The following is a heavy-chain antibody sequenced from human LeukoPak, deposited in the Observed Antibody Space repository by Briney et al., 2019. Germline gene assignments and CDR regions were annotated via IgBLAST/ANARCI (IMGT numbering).Heavy chain of an antibody. J-gene: IGHJ4*02. Sequence: PSETLSLTCAVYGGSFSGYYWSWIRQPPGKGLEWVGEINHRGSTNYNPSLKSRVTRSVDTSKNQFSLKLSSVTAADTAVYYCARIGLTMVRGVIIWVFDYWGQGTLVTVSS. D-gene: IGHD3-10*01. V-gene: IGHV4-34*01. CDR1: GGSFSGYY. CDR2: INHRGST. CDR3: ARIGLTMVRGVIIWVFDY.